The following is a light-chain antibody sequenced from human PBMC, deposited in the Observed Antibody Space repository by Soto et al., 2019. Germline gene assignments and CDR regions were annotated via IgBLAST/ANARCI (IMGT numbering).Light chain of an antibody. Sequence: EVVLTQSPGTLSLSPGERASLSCRASQSVDSSYLAWYQQKPGQAPRLVIYGVSSRATGIPDRFSGSGSGTDFTLTISRLEPEDFAVYYCQHYGSSPFGGGTKVEIK. CDR1: QSVDSSY. CDR3: QHYGSSP. CDR2: GVS. J-gene: IGKJ4*01. V-gene: IGKV3-20*01.